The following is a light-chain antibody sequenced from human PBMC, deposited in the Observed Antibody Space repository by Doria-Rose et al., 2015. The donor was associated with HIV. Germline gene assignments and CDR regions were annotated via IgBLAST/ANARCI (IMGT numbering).Light chain of an antibody. CDR3: HQYGTSWT. CDR1: QSFSSTY. Sequence: TQSPGTLSLSPGERATLSCRASQSFSSTYLAWYQQKPSQAPSLLIYDGSTRATGIPDRFSASRSWTDFTLTINRLEPEDFALYYCHQYGTSWTFGQGTKVEI. CDR2: DGS. J-gene: IGKJ1*01. V-gene: IGKV3-20*01.